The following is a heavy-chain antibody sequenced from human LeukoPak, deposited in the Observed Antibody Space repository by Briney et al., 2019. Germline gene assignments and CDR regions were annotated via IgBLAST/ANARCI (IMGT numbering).Heavy chain of an antibody. CDR1: GFTFSSYA. Sequence: GGSLRLSCAASGFTFSSYAMSWVRQAPGKGLEWVSAISGSGGSTYYADSVKARFTISRDNSKNTLYLQMNSLRAEDTAVYYCAKDGSAAAGSEVDYWGQGTLVTVSS. D-gene: IGHD6-13*01. J-gene: IGHJ4*02. CDR2: ISGSGGST. CDR3: AKDGSAAAGSEVDY. V-gene: IGHV3-23*01.